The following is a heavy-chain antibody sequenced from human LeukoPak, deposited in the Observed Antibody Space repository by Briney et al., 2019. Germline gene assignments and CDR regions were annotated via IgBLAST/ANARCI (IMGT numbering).Heavy chain of an antibody. D-gene: IGHD1-26*01. CDR1: GFTFSSYA. Sequence: PGGSLRLSCAASGFTFSSYAMHWVRQAPGKGLEWVAVISYDGSNKYYADSVKGRFTISRDNSKNTLYLQMNSLRAEDTAVYYCARDQSRYSGLDYWGQGTLVTVSS. CDR2: ISYDGSNK. CDR3: ARDQSRYSGLDY. J-gene: IGHJ4*02. V-gene: IGHV3-30*04.